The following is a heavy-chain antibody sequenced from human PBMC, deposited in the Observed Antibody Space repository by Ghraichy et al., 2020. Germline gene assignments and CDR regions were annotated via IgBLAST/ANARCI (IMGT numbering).Heavy chain of an antibody. D-gene: IGHD1-26*01. CDR2: RSPDKETK. CDR1: GFPFSRYG. V-gene: IGHV3-33*05. Sequence: GGSLRLSCKGSGFPFSRYGFHWVRRAPGKGLEWVAVRSPDKETKYYADSVRGRFTISRDDSKSTLFLRMNILRPEDTGMYYCARGDDGSPDSWGPGTLVVVSS. CDR3: ARGDDGSPDS. J-gene: IGHJ4*02.